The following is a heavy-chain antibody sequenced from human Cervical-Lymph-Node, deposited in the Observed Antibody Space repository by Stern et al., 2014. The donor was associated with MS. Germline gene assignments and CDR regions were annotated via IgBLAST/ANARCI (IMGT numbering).Heavy chain of an antibody. V-gene: IGHV4-59*01. CDR1: GGSITNYY. J-gene: IGHJ4*01. CDR2: IYYSGST. CDR3: ARDKGMFFL. Sequence: QVPLQESGPGLVKPSETLSLTCTVSGGSITNYYWRWIRQPPGNGREWIGYIYYSGSTNYNPSLKSRVTISVDTAKNQFSLKLSSVTAADTAVYYCARDKGMFFLWGQGTLVTVSS. D-gene: IGHD2/OR15-2a*01.